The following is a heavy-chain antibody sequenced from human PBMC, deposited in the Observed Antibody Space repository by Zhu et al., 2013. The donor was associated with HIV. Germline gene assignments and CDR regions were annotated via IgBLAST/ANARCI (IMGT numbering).Heavy chain of an antibody. Sequence: QVQLVQSGAEVKKPGSSVKVSCKASGGTFSSYAISWVRQAPGQGLEWMGGIIPIFGTANYAQKFQGRVTITADESTSTAYMELSSLRSEDTAVYYCAGTLGPTKMGYYYYYGMDVWGQGTTVTVSS. CDR3: AGTLGPTKMGYYYYYGMDV. V-gene: IGHV1-69*01. CDR1: GGTFSSYA. D-gene: IGHD3-10*01. CDR2: IIPIFGTA. J-gene: IGHJ6*02.